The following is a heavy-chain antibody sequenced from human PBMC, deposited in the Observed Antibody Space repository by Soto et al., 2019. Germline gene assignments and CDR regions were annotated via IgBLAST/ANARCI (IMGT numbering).Heavy chain of an antibody. V-gene: IGHV4-39*01. CDR1: GGSIRSSTYY. Sequence: QLQLQESGPGLVEPSETLSLTCSVSGGSIRSSTYYWGWIRQPPGKGLEWIGSIYDSGSTYYNPSLKSRVTISVDTSKNQFSLRLTYVTAADTAVYYCARQGYGTTLPWGQGTLVTVSS. CDR2: IYDSGST. J-gene: IGHJ5*02. CDR3: ARQGYGTTLP. D-gene: IGHD1-7*01.